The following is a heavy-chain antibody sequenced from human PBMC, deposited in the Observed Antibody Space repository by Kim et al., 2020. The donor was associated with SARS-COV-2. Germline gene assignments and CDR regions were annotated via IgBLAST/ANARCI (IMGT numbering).Heavy chain of an antibody. CDR3: ARGYCSSTSRSQFDY. J-gene: IGHJ4*02. V-gene: IGHV5-51*01. CDR1: GYSFTSYW. D-gene: IGHD2-2*01. Sequence: GESLKISCKGSGYSFTSYWIGWVRQMPGKGLEWMGIIYPGDSDTRYSPSFQGQVTISADKSISTAYLQWSSLKASDTAMYYCARGYCSSTSRSQFDYWGQGTLVTVSS. CDR2: IYPGDSDT.